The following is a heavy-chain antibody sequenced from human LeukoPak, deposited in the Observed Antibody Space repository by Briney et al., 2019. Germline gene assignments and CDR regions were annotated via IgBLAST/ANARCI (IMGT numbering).Heavy chain of an antibody. Sequence: GGSLRLSCAASGFTFSNAWMSWVRQAPGKGLEWVGRIKSKTDGGTTDYAAPVKGRFTISRDDSKNTLYLQMNSLKTEDTAVYYCITDRWFGEFGYFDYWGQGTLVTVSS. CDR3: ITDRWFGEFGYFDY. V-gene: IGHV3-15*01. D-gene: IGHD3-10*01. CDR1: GFTFSNAW. J-gene: IGHJ4*02. CDR2: IKSKTDGGTT.